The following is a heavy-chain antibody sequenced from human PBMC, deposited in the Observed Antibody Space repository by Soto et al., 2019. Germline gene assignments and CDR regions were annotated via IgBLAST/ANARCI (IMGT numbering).Heavy chain of an antibody. Sequence: SETLSLTCSVSGDSISTVDYFWAWIRQPPGQALEYIGYIYKSTTTYYNPSFESRVAISLDTSKSQFSLTVTSVTAADTAVYFCARGQYCRTGRCFPNWFDSWGQGTLVTVSS. CDR2: IYKSTTT. J-gene: IGHJ5*01. V-gene: IGHV4-30-4*01. CDR1: GDSISTVDYF. CDR3: ARGQYCRTGRCFPNWFDS. D-gene: IGHD2-15*01.